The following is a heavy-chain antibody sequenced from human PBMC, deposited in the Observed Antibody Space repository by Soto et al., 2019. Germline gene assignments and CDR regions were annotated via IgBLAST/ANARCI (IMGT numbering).Heavy chain of an antibody. CDR2: IRSKANSYAT. CDR1: GFTFSGSA. CDR3: TRRRDGYNPADY. V-gene: IGHV3-73*01. Sequence: EVQLVESGGGLVQPGGSLKLSCAASGFTFSGSAMHWVRQASGKGLEWVGRIRSKANSYATAYAASVKGRFTISRDYSKNTAYLQMNSLKTEDTAVYYCTRRRDGYNPADYWGQGTLFTVAS. J-gene: IGHJ4*02. D-gene: IGHD5-12*01.